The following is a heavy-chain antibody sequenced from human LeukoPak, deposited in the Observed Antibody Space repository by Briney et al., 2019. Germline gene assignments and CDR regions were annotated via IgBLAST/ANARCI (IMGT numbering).Heavy chain of an antibody. CDR2: ISSSSSYI. Sequence: GGSLRLSCAASEFTFSSYSMNWVRQAPGKGLEWVSSISSSSSYIYYADSVKGRFTISRDNAKNSLYLQVNSLRAEDTAVYYCARAYVVVPAALDYWGQGTLVTVSS. CDR3: ARAYVVVPAALDY. CDR1: EFTFSSYS. D-gene: IGHD2-2*01. V-gene: IGHV3-21*01. J-gene: IGHJ4*02.